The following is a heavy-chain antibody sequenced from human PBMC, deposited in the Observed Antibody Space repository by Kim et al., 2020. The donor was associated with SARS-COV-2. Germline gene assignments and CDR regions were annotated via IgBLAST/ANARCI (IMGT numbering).Heavy chain of an antibody. D-gene: IGHD5-18*01. Sequence: ADSVKGRFTISRDNSKNTLYLQMNSLRAEDTAVYYCAREAGIQLWYGIDYWGQGTLVTVSS. CDR3: AREAGIQLWYGIDY. J-gene: IGHJ4*02. V-gene: IGHV3-30*07.